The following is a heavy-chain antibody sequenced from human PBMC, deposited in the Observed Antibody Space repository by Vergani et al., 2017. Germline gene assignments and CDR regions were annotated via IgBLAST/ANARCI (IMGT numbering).Heavy chain of an antibody. V-gene: IGHV1-8*01. J-gene: IGHJ6*03. CDR2: MNPNSGTT. D-gene: IGHD4/OR15-4a*01. CDR1: GYSFSSYD. CDR3: ARSTDYPDDYVSSDYFRRTLDV. Sequence: QVQLVQSGAEVKKPGASVKVSCRASGYSFSSYDISWVRQATGQGLEWMGWMNPNSGTTGYAQKFQGRVTMNRNTSINTAYMELSRLSFEDAAVYYCARSTDYPDDYVSSDYFRRTLDVWGKGTTVTVS.